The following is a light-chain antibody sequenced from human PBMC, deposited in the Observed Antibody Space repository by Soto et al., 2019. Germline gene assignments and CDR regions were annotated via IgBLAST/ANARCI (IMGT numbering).Light chain of an antibody. CDR1: QTISSW. Sequence: DLQMTQSPSTLSGSVGDRVTITCRASQTISSWLAWYQQKQGKAPKLLIYKASTLKSGVPSRFSGSGSGTELTITISSLQPDDFETYYCQQLNSYPFTFGQGTRLDIK. CDR2: KAS. V-gene: IGKV1-5*03. CDR3: QQLNSYPFT. J-gene: IGKJ5*01.